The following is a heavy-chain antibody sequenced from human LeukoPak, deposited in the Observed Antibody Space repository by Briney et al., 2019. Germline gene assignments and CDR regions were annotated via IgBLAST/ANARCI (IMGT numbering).Heavy chain of an antibody. CDR2: ISGSGGST. V-gene: IGHV3-23*01. J-gene: IGHJ5*02. CDR1: GFTFSNYA. CDR3: AKDQGRSSGWHP. D-gene: IGHD6-19*01. Sequence: GGSLRLSCAASGFTFSNYAMSWVRQAPGKGLEWVSAISGSGGSTYYADSVKGRFTISRDNSKNTLYLQMNCLRAEDTAVYYCAKDQGRSSGWHPWGQGTLVTVSS.